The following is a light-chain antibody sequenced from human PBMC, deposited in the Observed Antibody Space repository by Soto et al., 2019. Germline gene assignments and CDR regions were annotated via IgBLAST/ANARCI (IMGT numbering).Light chain of an antibody. CDR2: DAS. Sequence: EIVLTQSPATLSLSPGERATLSCRASQSVGSYLAWYQQKPGQDPRLLIYDASTRATGIPARFSGSGSGTDFTLTISSLEPEDFAVYFCQQRTNWPPVTFGGGTKVEIK. CDR3: QQRTNWPPVT. CDR1: QSVGSY. J-gene: IGKJ4*01. V-gene: IGKV3-11*01.